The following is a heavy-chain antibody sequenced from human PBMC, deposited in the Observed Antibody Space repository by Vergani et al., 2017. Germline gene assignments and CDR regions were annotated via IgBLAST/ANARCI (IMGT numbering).Heavy chain of an antibody. Sequence: QVQLVESGGGEVQPGRSLRLSCSAAGFPFSDYGVHWVRQAPGKGLEWVSVISYDGNKKNYADSVKGRFTIYRDNSKNTLYLQMNSLRAEDTAVYYCAKDPSSWYLYYYYMDVWGKGTTVTVSS. J-gene: IGHJ6*03. V-gene: IGHV3-30*18. CDR2: ISYDGNKK. D-gene: IGHD6-13*01. CDR3: AKDPSSWYLYYYYMDV. CDR1: GFPFSDYG.